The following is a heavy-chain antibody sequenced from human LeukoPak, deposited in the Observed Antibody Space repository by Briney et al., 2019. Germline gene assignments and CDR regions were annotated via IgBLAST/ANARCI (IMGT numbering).Heavy chain of an antibody. CDR2: IKKDGSEK. V-gene: IGHV3-7*01. J-gene: IGHJ5*02. D-gene: IGHD3-16*01. CDR3: ARFISLGA. CDR1: GFTFNSYW. Sequence: PGGSLRLSCAASGFTFNSYWMSWVRQAPGKGLEWVANIKKDGSEKNYVASVKGRFTLSRDNAKNSLYLQMESLRAEDTAVYYCARFISLGAWGQGTLVTVSS.